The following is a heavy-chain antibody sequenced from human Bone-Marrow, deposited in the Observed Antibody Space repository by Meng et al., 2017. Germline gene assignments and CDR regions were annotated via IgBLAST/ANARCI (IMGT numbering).Heavy chain of an antibody. D-gene: IGHD7-27*01. J-gene: IGHJ2*01. CDR3: ARTGESPNYWYFDL. CDR2: IWYDGSNK. CDR1: GFTFSSYG. Sequence: QGLRVEAGGGVVQPGRSLRLACAASGFTFSSYGMHWVRQAPGKGLEWVAVIWYDGSNKYYADSVKGRFTISRDNSKNTLYLQMNSLRAGDTAVYYCARTGESPNYWYFDLWGRGTLVTVSS. V-gene: IGHV3-33*01.